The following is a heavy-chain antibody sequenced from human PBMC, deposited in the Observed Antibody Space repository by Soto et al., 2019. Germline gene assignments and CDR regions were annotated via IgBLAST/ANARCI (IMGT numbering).Heavy chain of an antibody. CDR1: GGSISSYY. J-gene: IGHJ6*02. CDR2: IYYSGST. V-gene: IGHV4-59*01. CDR3: ARADSSGYWGGMDV. D-gene: IGHD3-22*01. Sequence: SETLSLTCTVSGGSISSYYWSWIRQPPGKGLEWIGYIYYSGSTNYNPSLKSRVTISVDTSKNQFSLKLSSVTAADTAVYYCARADSSGYWGGMDVWGQGTTVTVSS.